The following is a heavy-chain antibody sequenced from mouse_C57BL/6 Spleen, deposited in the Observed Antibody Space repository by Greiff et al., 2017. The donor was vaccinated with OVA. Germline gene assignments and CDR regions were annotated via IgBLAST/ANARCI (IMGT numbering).Heavy chain of an antibody. Sequence: QVQLKQPGAELVMPGASVKLSCKASGYTFTSYWMHWVKQRPGQGLEWIGEIDPSDSYTNYNQKFKGKSTLTVDKSSSTAYMQLSSLTSEDSAVYYCASAYDWFAYWGQGTLVTVSA. V-gene: IGHV1-69*01. D-gene: IGHD1-1*01. J-gene: IGHJ3*01. CDR3: ASAYDWFAY. CDR1: GYTFTSYW. CDR2: IDPSDSYT.